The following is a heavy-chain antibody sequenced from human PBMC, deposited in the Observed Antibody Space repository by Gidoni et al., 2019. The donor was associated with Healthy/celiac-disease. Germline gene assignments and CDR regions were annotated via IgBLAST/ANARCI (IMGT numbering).Heavy chain of an antibody. CDR2: IDYSGSP. J-gene: IGHJ4*02. CDR1: GGSISRSRYY. V-gene: IGHV4-39*01. CDR3: ARQQADIVVVPAATGTPARLFDY. Sequence: QLQLQESGPGLVTPSETLSLTCTVSGGSISRSRYYWGWIRQPPGKGREWIGSIDYSGSPYYNPSRKSRVTISVDTSKNQFSLKLSSVTAADTAVYYCARQQADIVVVPAATGTPARLFDYWGQGTLVTVSS. D-gene: IGHD2-2*01.